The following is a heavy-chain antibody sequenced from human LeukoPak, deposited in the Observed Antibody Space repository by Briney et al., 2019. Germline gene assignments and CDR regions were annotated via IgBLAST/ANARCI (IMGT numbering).Heavy chain of an antibody. CDR3: ARVFDDYYDSSADPPLWFDP. J-gene: IGHJ5*02. Sequence: SETLSLTCTVSGGSISSYFWSWIRQPPGMGLEWIGYVYYSGSPNYNPSLKSRVTISVDTSKNQFSLRLRSVTAADTAVYYCARVFDDYYDSSADPPLWFDPWGQGTLVTVSS. D-gene: IGHD3-22*01. CDR2: VYYSGSP. CDR1: GGSISSYF. V-gene: IGHV4-59*01.